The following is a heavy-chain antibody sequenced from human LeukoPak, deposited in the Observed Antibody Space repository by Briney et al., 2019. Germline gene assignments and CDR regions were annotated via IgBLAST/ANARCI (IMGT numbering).Heavy chain of an antibody. J-gene: IGHJ4*02. D-gene: IGHD5-18*01. Sequence: ASVRVSCKSSGYTFADYYIHWVRQAPGQGLEWIGWINPTNGGTNYVQKFQGRVTMTRDTSISTAYMGLSSLRSDDTAVYYCARDRGNRGYSFNNWGQGTLVTVSS. CDR1: GYTFADYY. CDR3: ARDRGNRGYSFNN. CDR2: INPTNGGT. V-gene: IGHV1-2*02.